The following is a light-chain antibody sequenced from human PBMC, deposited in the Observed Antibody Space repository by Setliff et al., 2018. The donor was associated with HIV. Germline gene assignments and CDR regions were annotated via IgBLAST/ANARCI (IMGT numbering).Light chain of an antibody. J-gene: IGLJ2*01. CDR2: EVS. CDR3: SSFTSNDTVV. V-gene: IGLV2-14*01. CDR1: GSDVGAYNY. Sequence: QSVLTQPASVSGSPGQSIAISCTGTGSDVGAYNYVSWYQQHPGKAPKVIIYEVSNRPSGVSNRFSGSKSGNTASLTISGLQAEDEGDYYCSSFTSNDTVVFGGGTKVTVL.